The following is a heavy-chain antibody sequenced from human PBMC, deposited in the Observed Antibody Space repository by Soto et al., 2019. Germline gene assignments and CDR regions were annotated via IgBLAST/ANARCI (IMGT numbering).Heavy chain of an antibody. Sequence: EVQLLASGGGLVQAGGSLRLSCVASGFSFNRFGMSWVRQAPGKGLEWVSALSASGDRTYYADSVKGRFTISRDNSKNTVYLDMNGLRAEDAAVYYCAKDLDIVLEPADPDYYYYGLDVWGQGATVTVSS. CDR3: AKDLDIVLEPADPDYYYYGLDV. D-gene: IGHD2-2*03. J-gene: IGHJ6*02. CDR2: LSASGDRT. V-gene: IGHV3-23*01. CDR1: GFSFNRFG.